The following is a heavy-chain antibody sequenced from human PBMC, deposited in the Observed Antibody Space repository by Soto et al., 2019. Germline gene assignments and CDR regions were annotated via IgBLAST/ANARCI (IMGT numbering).Heavy chain of an antibody. D-gene: IGHD6-6*01. CDR2: INHSGST. J-gene: IGHJ6*03. Sequence: SETLSLTCAVYGGSFSGYYWIWIRQPPGKGLEWIGEINHSGSTNYNPSLKSQVTISVDTSKNQFSLKLSSVTAADTAVYYCARRKGQLVQYYYYYYMDVWGKGTTVTVSS. CDR3: ARRKGQLVQYYYYYYMDV. V-gene: IGHV4-34*01. CDR1: GGSFSGYY.